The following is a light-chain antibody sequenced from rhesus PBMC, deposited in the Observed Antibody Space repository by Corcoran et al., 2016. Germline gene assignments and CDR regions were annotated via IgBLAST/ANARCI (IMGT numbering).Light chain of an antibody. CDR3: QQYDNSPYS. CDR1: QGINNY. V-gene: IGKV1-66*01. J-gene: IGKJ2*01. CDR2: YAS. Sequence: DIQMTQSPSSLSASVGDRVTITCRASQGINNYLSWYQQKPGKAPKPLIYYASNLETGVPSRFRGSRSGTDYTLTISSLQPEDIGTYYCQQYDNSPYSFGQGTKVEIK.